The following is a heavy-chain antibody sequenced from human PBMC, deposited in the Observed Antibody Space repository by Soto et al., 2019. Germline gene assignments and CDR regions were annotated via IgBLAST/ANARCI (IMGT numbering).Heavy chain of an antibody. CDR1: GFTFSIYS. Sequence: PGGSLRLSCAASGFTFSIYSMNWVRQAPGKGLEWVSYISSSGSTIYYADSVKGRFTISRDNAKNSLYVQMNSLRAEDTAVYYCARDYCSGGSCHFDYWGQVPLVTVS. CDR3: ARDYCSGGSCHFDY. V-gene: IGHV3-48*01. CDR2: ISSSGSTI. J-gene: IGHJ4*02. D-gene: IGHD2-15*01.